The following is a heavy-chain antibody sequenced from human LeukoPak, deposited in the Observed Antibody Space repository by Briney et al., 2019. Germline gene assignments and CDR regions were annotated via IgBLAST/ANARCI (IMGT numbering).Heavy chain of an antibody. D-gene: IGHD3-3*01. CDR2: IYYSGST. V-gene: IGHV4-59*01. Sequence: PSETLSLTCTVSGGSISSYYWSWIRQPPGEGLEWIGYIYYSGSTNYSPSLKSRVTISVDTSKNQFSLKLSSVTAADTAVYYCARRVGWSGYYFFDPWGQGTLVTVSS. CDR1: GGSISSYY. J-gene: IGHJ5*02. CDR3: ARRVGWSGYYFFDP.